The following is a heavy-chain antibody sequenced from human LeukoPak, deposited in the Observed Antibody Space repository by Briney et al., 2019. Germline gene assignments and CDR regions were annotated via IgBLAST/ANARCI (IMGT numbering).Heavy chain of an antibody. CDR3: AKGPRGVYQSDAFDI. CDR1: GFTLSSYS. V-gene: IGHV3-48*01. J-gene: IGHJ3*02. Sequence: GGSLRLSCAAFGFTLSSYSMSWVRQAPGKGLEWVSYISSSSSTIYYADSVKGRFTISRDNAKNSLYLQMNSLRAEDTAVYYCAKGPRGVYQSDAFDIWGQGTMVTVSS. CDR2: ISSSSSTI. D-gene: IGHD3-10*01.